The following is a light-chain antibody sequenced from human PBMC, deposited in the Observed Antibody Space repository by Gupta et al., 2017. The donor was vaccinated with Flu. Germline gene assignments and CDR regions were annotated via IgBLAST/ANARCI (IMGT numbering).Light chain of an antibody. CDR2: EIA. CDR3: SSYSRSSTRVL. Sequence: QSALTQPASVSGSPGQSITIYCTGTSSDIGDYNYVSWYKHHPGIAPKLMIYEIANRPSGVSDRFSGSKSGNTASLTISELQADDEADYYCSSYSRSSTRVLFGGGTKVTVL. CDR1: SSDIGDYNY. V-gene: IGLV2-14*01. J-gene: IGLJ2*01.